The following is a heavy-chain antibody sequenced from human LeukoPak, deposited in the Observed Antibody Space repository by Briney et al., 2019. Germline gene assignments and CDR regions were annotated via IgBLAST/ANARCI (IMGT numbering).Heavy chain of an antibody. CDR1: GFTFSSYD. CDR2: IDIAGDT. CDR3: ARVAAAGKGFDY. Sequence: PGGSLRLSCAASGFTFSSYDMHWVRQAIGKGLDWVSAIDIAGDTYYPGSVKGRFTISRENAKNSLYLQMNSLRAGDTAVYYCARVAAAGKGFDYWGQGTLVTVSS. D-gene: IGHD6-13*01. J-gene: IGHJ4*02. V-gene: IGHV3-13*01.